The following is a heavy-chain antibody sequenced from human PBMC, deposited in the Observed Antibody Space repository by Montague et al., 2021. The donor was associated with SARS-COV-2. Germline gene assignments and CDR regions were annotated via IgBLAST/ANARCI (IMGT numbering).Heavy chain of an antibody. D-gene: IGHD4-17*01. CDR3: VRDTGSAQAGFDA. J-gene: IGHJ4*02. CDR2: TNYRSKWTS. V-gene: IGHV6-1*01. CDR1: GDSDGSNTAA. Sequence: CAISGDSDGSNTAAWKWIRQSPSGGLEWLGRTNYRSKWTSDYATSVEGRISIDPDTSKNQFFLHLRSVTPEDTGVYYCVRDTGSAQAGFDAWGQGTLVTVSS.